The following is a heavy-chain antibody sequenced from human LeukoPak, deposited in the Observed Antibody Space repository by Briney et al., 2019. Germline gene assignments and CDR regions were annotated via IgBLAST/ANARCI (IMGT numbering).Heavy chain of an antibody. CDR1: GGTFSSYA. V-gene: IGHV1-69*04. J-gene: IGHJ3*02. Sequence: EALVKVSCKASGGTFSSYAISWVRQAAGPGLEWMGRIIPIFGIANYAQKFQGRGTITADKSTSTAYMELSSLRSEDTAVYYCATAVHDYGDYVGGMGAFDIWGQGTMVTVSS. CDR2: IIPIFGIA. D-gene: IGHD4-17*01. CDR3: ATAVHDYGDYVGGMGAFDI.